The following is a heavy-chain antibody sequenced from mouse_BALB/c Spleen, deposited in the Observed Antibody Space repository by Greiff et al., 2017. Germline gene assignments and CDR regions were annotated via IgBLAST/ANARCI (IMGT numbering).Heavy chain of an antibody. CDR1: GFTFSDYY. Sequence: EVHLVESGGGLVKPGGSLKLSCAASGFTFSDYYMYWVRQTPEKRLEWVATISDGGSYTYYPDSVKGRFTISRDNAKNNLYLQMSSLKSEDTAMYYCARGGLDGYLFAYWGQGTLVTVSA. V-gene: IGHV5-4*02. CDR3: ARGGLDGYLFAY. D-gene: IGHD2-3*01. J-gene: IGHJ3*01. CDR2: ISDGGSYT.